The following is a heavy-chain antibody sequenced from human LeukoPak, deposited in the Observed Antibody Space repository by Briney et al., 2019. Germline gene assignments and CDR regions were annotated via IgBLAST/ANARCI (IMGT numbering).Heavy chain of an antibody. D-gene: IGHD5-12*01. CDR3: ARHSLLYSGYDDYYFDY. CDR1: GGSISSGGYY. Sequence: SQTLSLTCTVSGGSISSGGYYWSWIRQPPGKGLEWIGYIYHSGSTYYNPSLKSRVTISVDTSKNQFSLKLSSVTAADTAVYYCARHSLLYSGYDDYYFDYWGQGTPVTVSS. CDR2: IYHSGST. J-gene: IGHJ4*02. V-gene: IGHV4-30-2*01.